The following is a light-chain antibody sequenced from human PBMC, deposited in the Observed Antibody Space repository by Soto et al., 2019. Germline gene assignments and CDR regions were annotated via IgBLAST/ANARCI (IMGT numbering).Light chain of an antibody. CDR3: QQLNSYPPWT. CDR1: QGISSY. J-gene: IGKJ1*01. CDR2: VAS. V-gene: IGKV1-9*01. Sequence: DIQLTQSPSFLSASVGDRVTITCRASQGISSYLAWYQQKPGKAPKLLIYVASTLQSGVPSRFSGSGSGTEFTLTTSSLQPEDFATYYCQQLNSYPPWTFGQGTKVEIK.